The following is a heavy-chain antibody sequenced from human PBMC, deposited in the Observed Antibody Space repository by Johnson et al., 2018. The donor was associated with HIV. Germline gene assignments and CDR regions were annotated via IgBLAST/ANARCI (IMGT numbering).Heavy chain of an antibody. Sequence: QVQLVESGGGVVQPGRSLRLSCAASGFTFSSYGMHWVRQAPGKGLEWVAVISYDGSNKYYADSVKGRFTISRDNSKNTLYLQMNSPRVEDTAVYYCARDFIAPELGDAFDIWGQGTMVTVSS. CDR1: GFTFSSYG. CDR3: ARDFIAPELGDAFDI. D-gene: IGHD6-25*01. CDR2: ISYDGSNK. J-gene: IGHJ3*02. V-gene: IGHV3-30*03.